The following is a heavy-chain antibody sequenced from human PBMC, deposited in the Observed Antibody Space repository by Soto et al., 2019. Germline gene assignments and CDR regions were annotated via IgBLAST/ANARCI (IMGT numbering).Heavy chain of an antibody. D-gene: IGHD3-10*02. J-gene: IGHJ6*02. V-gene: IGHV3-30-3*01. CDR3: ALFGESGSLSRSSEMED. CDR1: GFTFSNYG. CDR2: ISYDGSNK. Sequence: GGSLRLSCAASGFTFSNYGMHWVRQAPGKGLEWVAVISYDGSNKYHADSVRGRFTLSRDNSKDTLFLQMNSLRPEDTAVYYCALFGESGSLSRSSEMEDWGQGTTVNVSS.